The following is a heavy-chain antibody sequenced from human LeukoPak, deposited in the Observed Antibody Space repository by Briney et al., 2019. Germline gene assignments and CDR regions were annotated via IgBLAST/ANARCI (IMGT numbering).Heavy chain of an antibody. CDR2: IYYSGST. J-gene: IGHJ6*03. CDR3: ARDYAPRIVGATSPNYMDV. Sequence: TSETLSLTCTVSGGSISSGDYYWSWIRQPPGKGLEWIGYIYYSGSTYYNPSLKSRVTISVDTSQNQFSTKLSSVAADDTALLCCARDYAPRIVGATSPNYMDVWGKGSTVTDSS. D-gene: IGHD1-26*01. V-gene: IGHV4-30-4*08. CDR1: GGSISSGDYY.